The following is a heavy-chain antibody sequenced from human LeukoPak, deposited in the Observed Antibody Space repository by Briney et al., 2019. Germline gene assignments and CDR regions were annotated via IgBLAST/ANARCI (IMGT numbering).Heavy chain of an antibody. V-gene: IGHV3-74*01. Sequence: GGSLRLSCAGSGFTFSDYWMHWVRQAPGKGLVWVSRIERDGSTTYYADSVKGRFTISRATAKNTLYLQMNSLRAEDTAVYYCAREHRNVGATVDNWGQGTLVTVSS. J-gene: IGHJ4*02. CDR2: IERDGSTT. D-gene: IGHD1-26*01. CDR3: AREHRNVGATVDN. CDR1: GFTFSDYW.